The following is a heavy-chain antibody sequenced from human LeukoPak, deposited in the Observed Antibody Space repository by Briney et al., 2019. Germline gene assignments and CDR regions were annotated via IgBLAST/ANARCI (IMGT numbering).Heavy chain of an antibody. V-gene: IGHV1-2*02. CDR3: ARVTYYYDSSDIPKRGYFDY. J-gene: IGHJ4*02. CDR2: INPNSGGT. D-gene: IGHD3-22*01. CDR1: GYTFTGYY. Sequence: GASVKVSCKASGYTFTGYYMHWVRQAPGQGLEWMGWINPNSGGTNYAQKFQGRVTMTRDTSISTAYMELSRLRSDDTAVYYCARVTYYYDSSDIPKRGYFDYWGQGTLVTVSS.